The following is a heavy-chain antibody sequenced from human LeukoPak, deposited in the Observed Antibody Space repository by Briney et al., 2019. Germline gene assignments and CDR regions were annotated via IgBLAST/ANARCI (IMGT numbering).Heavy chain of an antibody. J-gene: IGHJ4*02. CDR1: GLAFTDYE. V-gene: IGHV3-48*03. D-gene: IGHD5-12*01. CDR3: ARAPKWSYTGYVGR. Sequence: GGSLRLSCVASGLAFTDYEMNWVRQAPGKGLEWLSYINNRGDHTHYIDSVRGRFIISRDNAQKSLFLQMNSLRVGDTAVYYCARAPKWSYTGYVGRWGQGTLVTVSS. CDR2: INNRGDHT.